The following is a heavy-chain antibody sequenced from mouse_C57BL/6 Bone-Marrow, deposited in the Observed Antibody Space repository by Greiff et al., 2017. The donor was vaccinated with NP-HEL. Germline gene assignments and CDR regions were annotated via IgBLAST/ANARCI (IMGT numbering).Heavy chain of an antibody. J-gene: IGHJ4*01. CDR1: GYAFTNYL. CDR3: ARSGDYFYAMDY. Sequence: SGAELVRPGTSVKVSCKASGYAFTNYLIEWVKQRPGQGLEWIGVINPGSGGTNYNEKFKGKATLTADKSSSTAYMQLSSLTSEDSAVYFCARSGDYFYAMDYWGQGTSVTVSS. V-gene: IGHV1-54*01. D-gene: IGHD1-1*01. CDR2: INPGSGGT.